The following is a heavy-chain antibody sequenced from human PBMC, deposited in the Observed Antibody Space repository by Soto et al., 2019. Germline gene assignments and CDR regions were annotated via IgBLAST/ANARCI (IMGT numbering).Heavy chain of an antibody. CDR1: GGSISSYY. J-gene: IGHJ5*02. V-gene: IGHV4-59*01. CDR2: IYYSGST. CDR3: ARVYYGSGSYSGFDP. Sequence: SETLSLTCTVSGGSISSYYWSWIRQPPGKGLEWIGYIYYSGSTNYNPSLKSRVTISVDTSKNQFSLKLSSVTAADTAVYYCARVYYGSGSYSGFDPWGQGTLVTVSS. D-gene: IGHD3-10*01.